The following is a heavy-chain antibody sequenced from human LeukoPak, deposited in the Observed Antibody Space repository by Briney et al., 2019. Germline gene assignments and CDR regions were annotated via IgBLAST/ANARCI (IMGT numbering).Heavy chain of an antibody. CDR3: ARYYYDSSGYYFDY. V-gene: IGHV4-34*01. J-gene: IGHJ4*02. CDR1: GGSFSGYY. CDR2: INHSGST. D-gene: IGHD3-22*01. Sequence: SETLSLTCAVYGGSFSGYYWSWIRQPPGKGLEWIGEINHSGSTNYNPSLKSRVTISVDTSKNQFSLKLSSVTAADTAVYYCARYYYDSSGYYFDYWGQGTLVTVSS.